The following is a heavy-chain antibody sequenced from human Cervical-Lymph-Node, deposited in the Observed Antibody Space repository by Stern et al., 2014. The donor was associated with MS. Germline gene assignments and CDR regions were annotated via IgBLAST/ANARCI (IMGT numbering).Heavy chain of an antibody. J-gene: IGHJ5*02. V-gene: IGHV1-69*09. D-gene: IGHD2-15*01. CDR1: GGTFSRSYA. CDR3: ARGVVSNRAAATLHNLFDP. Sequence: QVQLVQSGAEVKKPGSSMNVSCKTSGGTFSRSYAITWMRQAPGQGLEWMGRIIPILGLANYAQKFQGRVVITADKSTSTTYMELSSLTSEDTAVYYCARGVVSNRAAATLHNLFDPWGQGTLVTVSS. CDR2: IIPILGLA.